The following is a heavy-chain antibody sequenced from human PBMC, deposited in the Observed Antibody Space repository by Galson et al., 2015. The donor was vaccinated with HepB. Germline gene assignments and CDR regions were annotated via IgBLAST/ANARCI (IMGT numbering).Heavy chain of an antibody. CDR3: AREAGSYYDSSGYHY. CDR1: GFTFSSYA. CDR2: ISYDGSNK. J-gene: IGHJ4*02. D-gene: IGHD3-22*01. Sequence: SLRLSCAASGFTFSSYAMHWVRQAPGKGLEWVAVISYDGSNKYYADSVKGRFTISRDNSKNTLYLQMNSLRAEDTAVYYCAREAGSYYDSSGYHYWGQGTLVTVSS. V-gene: IGHV3-30-3*01.